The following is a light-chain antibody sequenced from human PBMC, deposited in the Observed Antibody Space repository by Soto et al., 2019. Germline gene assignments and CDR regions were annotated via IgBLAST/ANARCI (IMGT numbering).Light chain of an antibody. CDR1: QSITTY. J-gene: IGKJ2*02. CDR3: QQSYITPCT. CDR2: SAS. V-gene: IGKV1-39*01. Sequence: DIQMTQSPSSLSASVGDRVTITCRASQSITTYLNWYQQRPGKAPQLLIYSASTLQSWVPSRFSGSGSGTDFTLTISSLQPEDFATYYCQQSYITPCTFGQGTKLEIK.